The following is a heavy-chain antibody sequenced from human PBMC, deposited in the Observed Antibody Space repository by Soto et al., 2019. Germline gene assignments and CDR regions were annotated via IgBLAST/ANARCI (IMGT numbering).Heavy chain of an antibody. V-gene: IGHV1-18*01. J-gene: IGHJ3*02. CDR3: ARVYGSGSYIAFVI. Sequence: QVQLVQSGAEVRKPGASVKVSCKASGYTFTHYGISWVRQAPGQGLAWMGWISAFNGNTKYVENFQDRVTMTTDTSTNTSYLELRSLRSDDTAMYYCARVYGSGSYIAFVIWGQGTMVTVSS. CDR2: ISAFNGNT. CDR1: GYTFTHYG. D-gene: IGHD3-10*01.